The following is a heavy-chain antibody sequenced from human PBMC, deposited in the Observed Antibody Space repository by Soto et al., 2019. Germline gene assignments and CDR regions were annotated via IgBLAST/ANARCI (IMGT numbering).Heavy chain of an antibody. J-gene: IGHJ3*02. Sequence: EVQLLESGGGLVQPGGSLRLSCAASGFTFSSYAMTWVRQAPGKGLEWVSSISGSGGSAYYADSVKGRFTISRDNSKITLDLQIISLRAEDTAVCYCANLAGGWYEAFGIWGQGTMVTVSS. CDR1: GFTFSSYA. CDR2: ISGSGGSA. D-gene: IGHD6-19*01. V-gene: IGHV3-23*01. CDR3: ANLAGGWYEAFGI.